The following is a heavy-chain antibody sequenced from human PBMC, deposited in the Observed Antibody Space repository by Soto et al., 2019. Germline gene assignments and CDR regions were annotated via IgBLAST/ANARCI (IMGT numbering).Heavy chain of an antibody. V-gene: IGHV3-23*01. CDR2: ISGSGGST. D-gene: IGHD3-3*01. Sequence: GGSLRLSCAASGFSFSLYGMQWVRQAPGKGLEWVSAISGSGGSTYYADSVKGRFTISRDNSKNTLYLQMNSLRAEDTAVYYCAKAPYYDFWSGYSDYWGQGTLVTVSS. J-gene: IGHJ4*02. CDR3: AKAPYYDFWSGYSDY. CDR1: GFSFSLYG.